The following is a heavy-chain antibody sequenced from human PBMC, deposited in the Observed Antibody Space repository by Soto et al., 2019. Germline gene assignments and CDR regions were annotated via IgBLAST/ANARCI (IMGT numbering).Heavy chain of an antibody. CDR3: ARRMITFGGFIANYYYYYMDV. CDR2: IYYSGST. V-gene: IGHV4-59*08. CDR1: GGSISSYY. D-gene: IGHD3-16*02. Sequence: SETLSLTCTVSGGSISSYYWSWIRQPPGKGLEWIGYIYYSGSTNYNPSLKSRVTISVDTSKNQFSLKLSSVTAADTAVYYFARRMITFGGFIANYYYYYMDVWGKGTTVTVSS. J-gene: IGHJ6*03.